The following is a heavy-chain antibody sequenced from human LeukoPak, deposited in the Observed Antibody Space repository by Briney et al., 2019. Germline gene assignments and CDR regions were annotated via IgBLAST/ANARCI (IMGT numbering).Heavy chain of an antibody. D-gene: IGHD6-19*01. CDR1: GYTFTSCD. J-gene: IGHJ6*02. CDR2: MNPNSGNT. Sequence: ASVKVSCKASGYTFTSCDINWVRQATGQGLEWMGWMNPNSGNTGYAQKFQGRVTMTRNTSISTAYMELSSLRSEDTAVYYCARRGSIAVAGQLFYYYYGMDVWGQGTTVTVSS. CDR3: ARRGSIAVAGQLFYYYYGMDV. V-gene: IGHV1-8*01.